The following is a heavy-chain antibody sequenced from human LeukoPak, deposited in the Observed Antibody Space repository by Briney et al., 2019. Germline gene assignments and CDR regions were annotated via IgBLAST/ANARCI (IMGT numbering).Heavy chain of an antibody. D-gene: IGHD4-17*01. V-gene: IGHV3-48*03. J-gene: IGHJ4*02. CDR3: AREAGDYGYYFDY. Sequence: PGGSLRLSCAASGFTFRTHEMNWVRQAPGKGLEWVSCISSSGTTTYYADSVKGRFTISRDNAKNSLYLQMNSLRAEDTAVYYCAREAGDYGYYFDYWGQGMLVTVS. CDR1: GFTFRTHE. CDR2: ISSSGTTT.